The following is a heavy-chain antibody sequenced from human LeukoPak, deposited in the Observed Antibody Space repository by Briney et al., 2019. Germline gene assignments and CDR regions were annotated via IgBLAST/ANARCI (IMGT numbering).Heavy chain of an antibody. CDR2: LYSGGST. V-gene: IGHV3-53*01. Sequence: GSLRLSCAASAFSVGSNYMTWVRQAPGKGLEWVSLLYSGGSTYYADSAKGRFTISRDNSKNTLYLQMNSLRAEDTAVYYCARAISGSYRYFDYWGQGTLVTVSS. CDR3: ARAISGSYRYFDY. CDR1: AFSVGSNY. J-gene: IGHJ4*02. D-gene: IGHD1-26*01.